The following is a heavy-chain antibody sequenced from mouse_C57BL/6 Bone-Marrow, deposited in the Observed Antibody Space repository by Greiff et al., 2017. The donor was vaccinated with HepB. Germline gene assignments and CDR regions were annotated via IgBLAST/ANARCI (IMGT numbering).Heavy chain of an antibody. D-gene: IGHD4-1*01. CDR3: ARGRNELAWFAY. Sequence: QVQLQQSGAELVKPGASVKLSCKASGYTFTSYWMHWVKQRPGQGLEWIGMIHPNSGSTNYNEKFKSKATLTVDKSSSTAYMQLSSLTSEDSAVYDCARGRNELAWFAYWGRGTLVTVTA. CDR1: GYTFTSYW. J-gene: IGHJ3*01. CDR2: IHPNSGST. V-gene: IGHV1-64*01.